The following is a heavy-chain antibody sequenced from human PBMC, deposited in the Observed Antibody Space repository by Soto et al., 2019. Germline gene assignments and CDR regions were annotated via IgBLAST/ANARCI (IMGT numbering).Heavy chain of an antibody. D-gene: IGHD3-22*01. CDR3: AKFSYDSSGYLFDY. V-gene: IGHV3-23*01. Sequence: GGSLRLSCAASGFTFSSYAMHWVRQAPGKGLVWVSAINNSGGSTYYADSVKGRFTISRDNSKNTLYLQMNSLRAEDTAVYYCAKFSYDSSGYLFDYWGQGTLVTVSS. CDR2: INNSGGST. CDR1: GFTFSSYA. J-gene: IGHJ4*02.